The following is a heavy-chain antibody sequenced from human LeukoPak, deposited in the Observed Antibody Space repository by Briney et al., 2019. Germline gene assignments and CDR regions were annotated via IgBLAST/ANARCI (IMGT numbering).Heavy chain of an antibody. V-gene: IGHV3-21*04. Sequence: GGSLRLSCAASGFTFSRYSMHWVRQAPGKGLEWVSSITSSSSYVYYADSLKGRFTISRDNSKNTLYLQMNGLRAEDTAVYYCTKDVEHFWGQGTLVTVSS. CDR1: GFTFSRYS. CDR3: TKDVEHF. CDR2: ITSSSSYV. D-gene: IGHD1/OR15-1a*01. J-gene: IGHJ1*01.